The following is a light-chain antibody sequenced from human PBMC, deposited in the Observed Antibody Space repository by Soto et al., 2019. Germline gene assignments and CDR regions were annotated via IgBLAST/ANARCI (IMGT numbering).Light chain of an antibody. J-gene: IGKJ1*01. V-gene: IGKV1-5*01. Sequence: DIQMTQSPSTLSASVGDRVTITCRASQSISSWLAWYQQKPGKAPKLLIYDASSLESGVPSRFSGSGSGTEFTLTISSLQPDDFATYCCHQYHNFPRTFGQGTKVDIK. CDR3: HQYHNFPRT. CDR2: DAS. CDR1: QSISSW.